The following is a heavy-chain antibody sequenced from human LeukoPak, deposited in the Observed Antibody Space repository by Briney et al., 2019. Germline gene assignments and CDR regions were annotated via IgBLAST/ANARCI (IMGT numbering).Heavy chain of an antibody. CDR2: IKQDGSEK. CDR3: ARDRVTY. Sequence: AGGSLRLSCAASGFTFSSYWMSWVRQLPGKGLEWVAHIKQDGSEKYYVDSVKGRFTISRDNTKNSLYLQMNSLRVDDTALYYCARDRVTYWGQGTLVTVSS. D-gene: IGHD2-21*02. V-gene: IGHV3-7*01. J-gene: IGHJ4*02. CDR1: GFTFSSYW.